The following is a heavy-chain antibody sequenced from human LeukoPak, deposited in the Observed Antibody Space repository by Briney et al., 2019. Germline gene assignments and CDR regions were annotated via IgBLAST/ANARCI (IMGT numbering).Heavy chain of an antibody. J-gene: IGHJ4*02. CDR2: IYSGGST. D-gene: IGHD4-17*01. CDR1: GFAVSSNY. CDR3: ARAHYGDYIDY. Sequence: GGSLRLSCAASGFAVSSNYMNWVRQAPGKGLEWVSVIYSGGSTYYADSVKGRFTISRDNSKNTLYLQMNSLRAEDTAVYYCARAHYGDYIDYWGQGTLVTVSS. V-gene: IGHV3-66*01.